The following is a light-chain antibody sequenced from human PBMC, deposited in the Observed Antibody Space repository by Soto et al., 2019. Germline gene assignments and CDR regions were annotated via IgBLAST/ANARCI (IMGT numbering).Light chain of an antibody. Sequence: EIVFTQSPGTLSVPPGERATLSCRASQSVSSKSLAWYQQKPGQAPRLLIYDASRRAAGIPDRISGSGSGTDFTLTISRLEAEDFAVYYCQQYGSPPTTFGQGTRLEIK. CDR3: QQYGSPPTT. CDR1: QSVSSKS. J-gene: IGKJ5*01. V-gene: IGKV3-20*01. CDR2: DAS.